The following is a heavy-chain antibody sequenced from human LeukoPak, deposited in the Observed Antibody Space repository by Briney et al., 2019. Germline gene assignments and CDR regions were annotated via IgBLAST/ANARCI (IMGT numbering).Heavy chain of an antibody. Sequence: ASVKVSCKVSGYTLTELSMHWVRQAPGKGLEWMGGFDPEDGETIYAQKFQGRVTMTEDTSTDTAYMELSSLRSEDTAVYYCATNVRRYSSGRYPGDFDYWGQGTLVTVSS. D-gene: IGHD6-19*01. J-gene: IGHJ4*02. CDR2: FDPEDGET. V-gene: IGHV1-24*01. CDR3: ATNVRRYSSGRYPGDFDY. CDR1: GYTLTELS.